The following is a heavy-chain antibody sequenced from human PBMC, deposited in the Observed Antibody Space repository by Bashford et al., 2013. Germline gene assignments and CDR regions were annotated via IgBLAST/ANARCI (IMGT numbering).Heavy chain of an antibody. CDR1: GGSISSYY. J-gene: IGHJ4*02. Sequence: SSETLSLTCTVSGGSISSYYWSWIRQPPGKGLEWIGYIYYSGSTNYNPSLKSRVTISVDTSKNQFSLKLSSVTAADTAVYYCARDRSHCSGGSCYDLFDYWGQGTLVTVSS. CDR2: IYYSGST. V-gene: IGHV4-59*01. D-gene: IGHD2-15*01. CDR3: ARDRSHCSGGSCYDLFDY.